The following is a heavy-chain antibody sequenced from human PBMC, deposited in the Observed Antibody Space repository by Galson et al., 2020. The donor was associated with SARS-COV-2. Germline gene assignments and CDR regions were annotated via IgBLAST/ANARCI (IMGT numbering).Heavy chain of an antibody. Sequence: GGSLRLSCAASGFTFSSYGMHWVRQAPGKGLEWVAVIWYDGSNKYYADSVKGRFTISRDNSKNTLYLQMNSLRAEDTAVYYCARSNYYDENWFDPWGQGTLVTVSS. CDR3: ARSNYYDENWFDP. V-gene: IGHV3-33*01. D-gene: IGHD3-22*01. CDR1: GFTFSSYG. CDR2: IWYDGSNK. J-gene: IGHJ5*02.